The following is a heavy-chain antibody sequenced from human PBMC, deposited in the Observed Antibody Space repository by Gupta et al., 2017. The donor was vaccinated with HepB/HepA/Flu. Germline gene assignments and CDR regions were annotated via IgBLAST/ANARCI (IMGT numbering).Heavy chain of an antibody. D-gene: IGHD3-10*01. V-gene: IGHV3-30-3*01. CDR3: ARDGGDRAYGSGSTPGPHFDY. CDR1: GFTFSSYS. Sequence: QVQLVESGGGVVQPGRSLRLSCAASGFTFSSYSMHWVRQAPGKGLEWVAVISYDGSNKYYADSVKGRFTISRDNSKNTLYLQMNSLRAEDTAVYYCARDGGDRAYGSGSTPGPHFDYWGQGTLVTVSS. CDR2: ISYDGSNK. J-gene: IGHJ4*02.